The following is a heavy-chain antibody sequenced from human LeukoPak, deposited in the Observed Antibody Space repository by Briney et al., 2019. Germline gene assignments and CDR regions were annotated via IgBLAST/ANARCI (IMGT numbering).Heavy chain of an antibody. D-gene: IGHD2-15*01. CDR3: ARDCGGGSCYGPYDAFDI. CDR1: GFTFSSYA. Sequence: GGSLRLSCAASGFTFSSYAMSWVRQAPGKGLEWVSYISSSGSTIYYADSVKGRFTISRDNAKNSLYLQMNSLRAEDTAVYYCARDCGGGSCYGPYDAFDIWGQGTMVTVSS. CDR2: ISSSGSTI. V-gene: IGHV3-48*03. J-gene: IGHJ3*02.